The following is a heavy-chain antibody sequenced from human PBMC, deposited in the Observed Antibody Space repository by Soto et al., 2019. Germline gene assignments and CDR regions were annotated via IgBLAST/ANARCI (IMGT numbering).Heavy chain of an antibody. CDR1: GYTLTSYY. CDR2: INPSGGVT. D-gene: IGHD6-6*01. V-gene: IGHV1-46*01. Sequence: ASVKVSCTASGYTLTSYYMHLVRQPPGQGLEWMGIINPSGGVTNYAQKFQGRVTMTRDTSTTTVYMELSSLRSEDTAVYYCARGGPRQLVIYGVDVWGQGTTVTVSS. J-gene: IGHJ6*02. CDR3: ARGGPRQLVIYGVDV.